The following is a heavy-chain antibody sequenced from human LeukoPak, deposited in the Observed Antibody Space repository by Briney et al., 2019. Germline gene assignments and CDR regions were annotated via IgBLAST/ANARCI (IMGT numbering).Heavy chain of an antibody. J-gene: IGHJ4*02. CDR2: ISWNSGIV. Sequence: SLSLSCATSGFPFDEYAMHWVRPAPGKGLEWVSSISWNSGIVGYADSVKGRFTISRDNAKNFLYLQMHSLRAEATGLNYCTKDRYCSSSRCPLDYWGQGTLVTVSS. CDR3: TKDRYCSSSRCPLDY. V-gene: IGHV3-9*01. CDR1: GFPFDEYA. D-gene: IGHD2-2*01.